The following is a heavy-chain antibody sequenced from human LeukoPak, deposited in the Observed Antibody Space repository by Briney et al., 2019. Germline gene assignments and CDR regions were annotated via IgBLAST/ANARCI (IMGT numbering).Heavy chain of an antibody. J-gene: IGHJ5*02. D-gene: IGHD6-19*01. V-gene: IGHV3-7*01. CDR3: ARAGSGWYGWFDP. CDR2: IKQDGSEK. CDR1: GFTFSSYW. Sequence: PGGSLRLSCAASGFTFSSYWMSWVRQAPGKGLEWVANIKQDGSEKYYVDSVKGRFTISRDNAKNSLYLQMNSLRAEDTAVYYCARAGSGWYGWFDPWGQRTLVTVSS.